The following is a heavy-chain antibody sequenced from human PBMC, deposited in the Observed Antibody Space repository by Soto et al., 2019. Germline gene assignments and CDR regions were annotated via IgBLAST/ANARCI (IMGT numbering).Heavy chain of an antibody. CDR3: ARGCSAGKGSPSDL. J-gene: IGHJ4*02. Sequence: SLRRSCAASAFSFSSFAMSWVRQAPGTWLDWVSASSASGGSTYSADSVKGRFTISRDTSKNTLYLQMSSLRAEDPALDCGARGCSAGKGSPSDLWGQGSLVKVSS. CDR2: SSASGGST. V-gene: IGHV3-23*01. CDR1: AFSFSSFA. D-gene: IGHD6-13*01.